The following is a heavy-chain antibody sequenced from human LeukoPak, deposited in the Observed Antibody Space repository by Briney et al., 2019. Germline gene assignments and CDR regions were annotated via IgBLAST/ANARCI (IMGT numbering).Heavy chain of an antibody. V-gene: IGHV4-61*01. CDR1: GGSVSSGSYY. CDR3: ARDGGYYSGYAFFDY. CDR2: IYYSGGT. J-gene: IGHJ4*02. D-gene: IGHD5-12*01. Sequence: SETLSLTCTVSGGSVSSGSYYWSWIRQPPGKGLEWIGYIYYSGGTNYNPSLKSRVTISVDTSKNQFSLKLNSVTAADTAVYYCARDGGYYSGYAFFDYWGQGTLVTVSS.